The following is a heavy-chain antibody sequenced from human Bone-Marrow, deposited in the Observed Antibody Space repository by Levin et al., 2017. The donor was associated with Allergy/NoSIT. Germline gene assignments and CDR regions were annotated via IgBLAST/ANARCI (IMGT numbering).Heavy chain of an antibody. V-gene: IGHV3-30*18. CDR3: AKGQYDFWSGWQWNYYYYYMDV. Sequence: GGSLRLSCAASGFTFSSYGMHWVRQAPGKGLEWVAVISYDGSNKYYADSVKGRFTISRDNSKNTLYLQMNSLRAEDTAVYYCAKGQYDFWSGWQWNYYYYYMDVWGKGTTVTVSS. J-gene: IGHJ6*03. D-gene: IGHD3-3*01. CDR2: ISYDGSNK. CDR1: GFTFSSYG.